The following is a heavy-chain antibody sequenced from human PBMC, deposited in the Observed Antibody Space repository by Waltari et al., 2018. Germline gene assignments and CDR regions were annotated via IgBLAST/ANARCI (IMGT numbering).Heavy chain of an antibody. CDR1: GFSLSTSGVG. CDR3: ARSRGTMFGVVIKEGYFDY. Sequence: QITLKESGPTLVKPTQTLTLTCTFSGFSLSTSGVGVGWIRQPPGKALEWLALIYWNDDKRYSPSLKSRLTITKDTSKNQVVLTMTNMDPVDTATYYCARSRGTMFGVVIKEGYFDYWGQGTLVTVSS. V-gene: IGHV2-5*01. D-gene: IGHD3-3*01. J-gene: IGHJ4*02. CDR2: IYWNDDK.